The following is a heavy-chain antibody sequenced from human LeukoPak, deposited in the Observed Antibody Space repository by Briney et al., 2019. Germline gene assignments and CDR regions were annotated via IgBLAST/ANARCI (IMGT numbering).Heavy chain of an antibody. J-gene: IGHJ6*03. Sequence: GGSLRLSCAASGFSYSSFSNYAMNWVRQAPGKGLEWVAFIRYDGTNKWYADSVKGRFTISRDNSKNMLYLQMNSLRAEDTAVYHCAKDRDYGDYPSAYYYYMDVWGKGTTVTVSS. CDR2: IRYDGTNK. CDR3: AKDRDYGDYPSAYYYYMDV. D-gene: IGHD4-17*01. V-gene: IGHV3-30*02. CDR1: GFSYSSFSNYA.